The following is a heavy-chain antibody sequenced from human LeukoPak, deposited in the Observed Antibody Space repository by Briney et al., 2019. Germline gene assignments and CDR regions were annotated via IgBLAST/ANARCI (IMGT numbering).Heavy chain of an antibody. D-gene: IGHD3/OR15-3a*01. Sequence: SETLSLTCTVSGGSISSYYWSWIRQPPRKGVEWIGYIYYRGRTNYNPSLKSRVTISVDTSKNQFSLRLSSVTAADTAVYYCARYWTLTGLGYYFDYWGQGTLVTVSS. CDR3: ARYWTLTGLGYYFDY. CDR2: IYYRGRT. CDR1: GGSISSYY. J-gene: IGHJ4*02. V-gene: IGHV4-59*08.